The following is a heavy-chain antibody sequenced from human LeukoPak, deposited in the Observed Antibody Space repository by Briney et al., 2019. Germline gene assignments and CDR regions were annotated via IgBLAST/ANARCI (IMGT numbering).Heavy chain of an antibody. CDR2: IRYDGSNK. V-gene: IGHV3-30*02. CDR3: AKDQAYYYGSGSYDY. J-gene: IGHJ4*02. CDR1: GFTFSSYG. D-gene: IGHD3-10*01. Sequence: PGGSLRLSCAASGFTFSSYGMHWVRRAPGKGLEWVAFIRYDGSNKYYADSVKGRFTISRDNSKNTLYLQMNSLRAEDTAVYYCAKDQAYYYGSGSYDYWGQGTLVTVSS.